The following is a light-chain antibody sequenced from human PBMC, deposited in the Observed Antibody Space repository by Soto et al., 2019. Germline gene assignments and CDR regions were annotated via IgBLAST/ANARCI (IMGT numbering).Light chain of an antibody. CDR2: GAS. CDR1: QNIDRW. V-gene: IGKV1-5*03. Sequence: DIQMTQSPSTLSSSVGDRVTITCRASQNIDRWLAWYQQKPGKAPNLLIYGASNLARGVPSRFSGSGSGTYYPFTIRILRPDDLVTYYCQQYSSHPWTFGQGTKVEIK. CDR3: QQYSSHPWT. J-gene: IGKJ1*01.